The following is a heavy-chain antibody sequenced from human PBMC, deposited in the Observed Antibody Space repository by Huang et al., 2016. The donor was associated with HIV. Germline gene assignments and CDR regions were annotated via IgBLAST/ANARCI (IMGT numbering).Heavy chain of an antibody. CDR2: IYSNGHT. CDR1: GDSVDSSYSY. V-gene: IGHV4-39*02. J-gene: IGHJ3*01. D-gene: IGHD1-1*01. CDR3: SRGPSTPATEL. Sequence: QVQLQESGQGLVKPSDTLSLTCIVSGDSVDSSYSYWGWVRQPPGKGLEWRGSIYSNGHTYYNKYLKSRSTISVDTSKNHFSLNLKTVTAADTAVYYCSRGPSTPATELWGQGTMVTVSS.